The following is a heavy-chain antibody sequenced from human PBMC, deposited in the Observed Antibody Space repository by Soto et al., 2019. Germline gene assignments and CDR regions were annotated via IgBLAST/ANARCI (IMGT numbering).Heavy chain of an antibody. Sequence: PGGSLRISCTASGFTFGDYAMSWFRQAPGKGLEWVGFIRSKAYGGTTEYAASVKGRFTISRDDSKSIAYLQMNSLKTEDTAVYYCTSPVEGITFGGVIVISDYWGQGTLVTVSS. CDR2: IRSKAYGGTT. CDR1: GFTFGDYA. J-gene: IGHJ4*02. V-gene: IGHV3-49*03. CDR3: TSPVEGITFGGVIVISDY. D-gene: IGHD3-16*02.